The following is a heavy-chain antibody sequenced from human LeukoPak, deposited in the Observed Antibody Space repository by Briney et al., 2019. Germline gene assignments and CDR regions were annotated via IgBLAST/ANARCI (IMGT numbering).Heavy chain of an antibody. J-gene: IGHJ4*02. CDR3: AKRLVFSSSWWLFDY. CDR1: GFTFSSYA. Sequence: GGSLGLSCAASGFTFSSYAMSWVRQAPGKGLEWVSAISGGGGSTYYADSVKGRFTISRDNSKNTLYLQMNSLRAEDTAVYYCAKRLVFSSSWWLFDYWGQGTLVTVSS. CDR2: ISGGGGST. D-gene: IGHD6-13*01. V-gene: IGHV3-23*01.